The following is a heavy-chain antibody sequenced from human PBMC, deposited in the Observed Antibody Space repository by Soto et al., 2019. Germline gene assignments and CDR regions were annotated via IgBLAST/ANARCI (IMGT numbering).Heavy chain of an antibody. J-gene: IGHJ4*02. CDR3: ARHRRRKLYYYDSSGVMDD. CDR2: IYYSGST. CDR1: GGSISSSSYY. Sequence: QLQLQESGPGLVKPSETLSLTCTVSGGSISSSSYYWGWIRQPPGKGLEWIGSIYYSGSTYYNPTIKSCVTSSVDTSKNQFSLKLSSVTAADTAVYYCARHRRRKLYYYDSSGVMDDWGQGTMVTVSS. D-gene: IGHD3-22*01. V-gene: IGHV4-39*01.